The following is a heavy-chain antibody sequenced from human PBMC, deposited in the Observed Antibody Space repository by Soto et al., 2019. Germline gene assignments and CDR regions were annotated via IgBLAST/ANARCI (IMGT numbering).Heavy chain of an antibody. D-gene: IGHD3-22*01. CDR3: ARHKDSTGYRPFDY. V-gene: IGHV4-39*01. CDR1: GGSISSSSYF. J-gene: IGHJ4*01. CDR2: IHYSGTT. Sequence: SETLSLTCTVSGGSISSSSYFWGWILQPPGKGLEWIGSIHYSGTTYYNASLKSRVTISVDTSKNQFSLKLSSVTAADTAMYYCARHKDSTGYRPFDYWGHGTLVTVSS.